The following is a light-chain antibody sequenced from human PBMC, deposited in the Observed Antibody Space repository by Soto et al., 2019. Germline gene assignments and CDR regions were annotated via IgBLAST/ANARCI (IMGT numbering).Light chain of an antibody. J-gene: IGKJ1*01. CDR2: GAS. Sequence: EIVLTQSPGTLSLSPGERATLSCRASQSVTSTSLAWYQQKPGQAPRLLMYGASSRATGTPDRISGGGSGTDFTLTISSLEPEDFAVYYCQQYGSSRWTFGQGTKVDIK. V-gene: IGKV3-20*01. CDR1: QSVTSTS. CDR3: QQYGSSRWT.